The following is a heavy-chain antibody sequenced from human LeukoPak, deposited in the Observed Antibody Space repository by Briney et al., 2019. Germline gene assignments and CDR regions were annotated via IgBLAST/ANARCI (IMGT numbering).Heavy chain of an antibody. J-gene: IGHJ4*02. CDR2: IYHSGST. CDR1: GYSISSGYY. V-gene: IGHV4-38-2*02. D-gene: IGHD3-22*01. CDR3: AREDSSGFLDY. Sequence: ETLSLTCTVSGYSISSGYYWGWIRQPPGKGLEWIGSIYHSGSTYYNPSLKSRVTISVDTSKNQFSLKLSSVTAADTAVYYCAREDSSGFLDYWGQGTLVTVSS.